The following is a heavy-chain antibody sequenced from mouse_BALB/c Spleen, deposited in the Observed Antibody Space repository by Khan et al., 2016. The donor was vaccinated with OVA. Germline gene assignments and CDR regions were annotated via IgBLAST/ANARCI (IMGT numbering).Heavy chain of an antibody. V-gene: IGHV5-6*01. CDR2: MSSGGDYT. CDR1: GFTFSSYS. J-gene: IGHJ3*01. Sequence: EVELVESGGDLVKPGGSLKLSCAASGFTFSSYSMSWVRQIPDKRLEWVATMSSGGDYTYYPDSVKGRFTISRDNAKNTLYLQMTSLRSEDTAMFYCTRLAYYYDSEGFAYWGQGTLVTVSA. CDR3: TRLAYYYDSEGFAY. D-gene: IGHD1-1*01.